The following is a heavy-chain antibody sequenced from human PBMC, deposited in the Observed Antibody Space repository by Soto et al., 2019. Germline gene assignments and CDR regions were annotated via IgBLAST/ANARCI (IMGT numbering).Heavy chain of an antibody. V-gene: IGHV3-30-3*01. D-gene: IGHD6-19*01. CDR2: ISYDGSNK. Sequence: GGSLRLSCAASGFTFSSYAMHWVRQAPGKGLEWVAVISYDGSNKYYADSVKGRFTISRDNSKNTLYLQMNSLRAEDTAVYYCARAKNIPGIAVAGRKYYFDYWGQGTLVTVSS. CDR1: GFTFSSYA. CDR3: ARAKNIPGIAVAGRKYYFDY. J-gene: IGHJ4*02.